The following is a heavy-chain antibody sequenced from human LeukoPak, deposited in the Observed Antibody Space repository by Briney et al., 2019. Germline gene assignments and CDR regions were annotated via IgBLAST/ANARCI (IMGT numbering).Heavy chain of an antibody. CDR3: AKDGQMGSSSPPKDY. V-gene: IGHV3-23*01. CDR2: IRGCGGST. Sequence: GGSLRPSCAASGFTFSSHAMSWVRPAPGEGLEWGSSIRGCGGSTNYADSVEGRFTLSRDNPKNTLCLQMNCLRGGDTGVTYSAKDGQMGSSSPPKDYWGQGALVTVSS. J-gene: IGHJ4*02. CDR1: GFTFSSHA. D-gene: IGHD6-6*01.